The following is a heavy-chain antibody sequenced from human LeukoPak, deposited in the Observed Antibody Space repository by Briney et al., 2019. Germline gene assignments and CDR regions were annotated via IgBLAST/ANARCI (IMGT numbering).Heavy chain of an antibody. J-gene: IGHJ6*04. V-gene: IGHV1-69*13. CDR1: GGTFSSYA. Sequence: ASVKVSCKASGGTFSSYAISWVRQAPGQGLEWMGGIIPIFGTANYAQKFQGRVTITADESTSTAYMELSSLRSEDTAVYYCARDGGKWLRSDYYYYGMDVWGKGTTVTVSS. CDR3: ARDGGKWLRSDYYYYGMDV. D-gene: IGHD5-12*01. CDR2: IIPIFGTA.